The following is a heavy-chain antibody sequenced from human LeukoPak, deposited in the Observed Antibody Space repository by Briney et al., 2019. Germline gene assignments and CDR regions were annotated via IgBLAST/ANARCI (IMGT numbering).Heavy chain of an antibody. CDR1: GGSISSGGYS. V-gene: IGHV4-30-2*01. Sequence: SQTLSLTCAVSGGSISSGGYSWSWLRQPPGKGLEWIGYIYHSGSTYYNPSLKSRVTISVDRSKNQFSLKLSSVTAADTAVYYCARAYFDYGGIYYGMDVWGQGTTVTVSS. CDR3: ARAYFDYGGIYYGMDV. CDR2: IYHSGST. D-gene: IGHD4-17*01. J-gene: IGHJ6*02.